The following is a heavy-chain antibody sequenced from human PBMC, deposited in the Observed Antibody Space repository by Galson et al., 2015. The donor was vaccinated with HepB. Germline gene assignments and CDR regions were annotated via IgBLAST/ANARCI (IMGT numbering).Heavy chain of an antibody. CDR2: INAGNGNT. J-gene: IGHJ3*02. V-gene: IGHV1-3*01. CDR1: GSTFTSYA. D-gene: IGHD1-26*01. Sequence: SVKVSCKASGSTFTSYAMHWVRQAPGQRLEWMGWINAGNGNTKYSQKFQGRVTITRDTSASTAYMELSSLRSEDTAVYYCARASELEWELLGNAFDIWGQGTMVTVSS. CDR3: ARASELEWELLGNAFDI.